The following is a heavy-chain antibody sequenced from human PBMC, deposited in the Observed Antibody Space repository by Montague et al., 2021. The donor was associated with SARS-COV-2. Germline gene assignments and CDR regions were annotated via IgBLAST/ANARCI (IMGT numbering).Heavy chain of an antibody. Sequence: SLRLSCAASGFTFRSYWMHWVRQAPGKGLVWVSRINSDGSSTGYADSVKGRFTISRDNAKNTLYLQMNSLRAEDTAVYYCARSIGAFWGGYEDYYSAMGVWGQGTTVTVSS. J-gene: IGHJ6*02. D-gene: IGHD3-3*01. CDR2: INSDGSST. CDR3: ARSIGAFWGGYEDYYSAMGV. CDR1: GFTFRSYW. V-gene: IGHV3-74*01.